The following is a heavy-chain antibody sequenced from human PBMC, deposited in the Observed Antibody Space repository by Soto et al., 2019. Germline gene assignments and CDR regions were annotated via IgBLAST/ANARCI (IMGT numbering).Heavy chain of an antibody. D-gene: IGHD4-4*01. CDR2: VFYTGRA. CDR3: ARDGDGRMTTNPYYYNGMDV. Sequence: SETLSLTCTVSGGDLGSYYGSWIRHPPGKGLDWIGYVFYTGRANYNASLKSRVSISLDTSNYQFSLKLSSVTAADTAVYYCARDGDGRMTTNPYYYNGMDVWGPGTTVTVSS. CDR1: GGDLGSYY. J-gene: IGHJ6*02. V-gene: IGHV4-59*01.